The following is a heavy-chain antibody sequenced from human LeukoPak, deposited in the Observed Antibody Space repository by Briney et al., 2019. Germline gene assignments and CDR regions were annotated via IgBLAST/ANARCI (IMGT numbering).Heavy chain of an antibody. V-gene: IGHV1-69*05. D-gene: IGHD1-26*01. CDR1: GGTFSSYA. Sequence: SVKVSCKASGGTFSSYAISWVRQAPGQGLEWMGGIIPIFGTANYAQKFQGRVTITTDESTSTAYMELSSLRSEDTAVYYCARVLRESRPYYYYYYYMDVWGKGTTVTVSS. CDR2: IIPIFGTA. CDR3: ARVLRESRPYYYYYYYMDV. J-gene: IGHJ6*03.